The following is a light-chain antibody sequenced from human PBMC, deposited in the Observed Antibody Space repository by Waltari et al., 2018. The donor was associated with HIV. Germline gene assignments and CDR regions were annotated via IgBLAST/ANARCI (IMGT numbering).Light chain of an antibody. V-gene: IGLV1-44*01. CDR1: SSYIGRKT. J-gene: IGLJ3*02. Sequence: QSVLTQPPSASGTPGQMVTISCSGGSSYIGRKTVDWYQQLPGTAPKLLNYSKEQRPAGIPDRFAGCKAGTSASRAISGVQSEDEADDYCAAWDDSLNVWVFGGGTKLTVL. CDR2: SKE. CDR3: AAWDDSLNVWV.